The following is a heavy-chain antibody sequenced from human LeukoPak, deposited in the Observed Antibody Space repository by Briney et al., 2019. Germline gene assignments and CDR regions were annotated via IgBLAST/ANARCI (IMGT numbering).Heavy chain of an antibody. V-gene: IGHV4-4*09. CDR1: GGSISSYY. CDR2: IYTSGST. D-gene: IGHD6-13*01. CDR3: ARRVGSSWSPFDY. J-gene: IGHJ4*02. Sequence: SETLSLTCTVSGGSISSYYWSWIRQPPGKGLEWIGYIYTSGSTNYNPSLKSRVTISVDTSKNQFSLKLSSVTAADTAVYYSARRVGSSWSPFDYWGQGTLVTVSS.